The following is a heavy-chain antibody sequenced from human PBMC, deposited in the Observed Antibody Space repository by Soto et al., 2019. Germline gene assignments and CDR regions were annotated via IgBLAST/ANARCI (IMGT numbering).Heavy chain of an antibody. CDR1: GFTFSSYG. D-gene: IGHD2-15*01. CDR3: ARDGGDIVVVVAATHVGNDYDGMHV. V-gene: IGHV3-33*01. Sequence: QVQLVESGGGVVQPGRSLSLSCAASGFTFSSYGMHWVRQAPGKGLEWVAVIWYDGSNKYYADSVKGRFTISRDNSKNTRDMQMTSLRAEDTAWYYCARDGGDIVVVVAATHVGNDYDGMHVWCQGPTVTVSS. J-gene: IGHJ6*02. CDR2: IWYDGSNK.